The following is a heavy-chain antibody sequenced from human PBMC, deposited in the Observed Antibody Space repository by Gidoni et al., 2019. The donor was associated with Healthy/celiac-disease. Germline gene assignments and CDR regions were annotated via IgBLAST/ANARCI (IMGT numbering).Heavy chain of an antibody. V-gene: IGHV3-15*01. Sequence: GSLRLSCAASGFTFSNAWMSWVRQAPGKGLEWVGRIKSKTDGGTTDYAAPVKGRFTISRDDSKNTLYLQMNSLKTEDTAVYYCTTDRGYYYDSSGYVSEVNWGQGTLVTVSS. CDR1: GFTFSNAW. CDR2: IKSKTDGGTT. D-gene: IGHD3-22*01. J-gene: IGHJ4*02. CDR3: TTDRGYYYDSSGYVSEVN.